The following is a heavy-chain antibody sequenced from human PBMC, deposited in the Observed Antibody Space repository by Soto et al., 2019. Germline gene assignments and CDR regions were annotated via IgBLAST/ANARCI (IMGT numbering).Heavy chain of an antibody. CDR2: ISDTGGST. CDR1: GFSFKNYI. Sequence: EVQLLESGGALVPPGGSLRLSCAAAGFSFKNYIMNWVRQAPGKGLEWVSGISDTGGSTDYADSVKGRFTISRDNSKNTLFLQMNRLRADDTAMYYCAKAGANSSTWHSNWFDPWGQGTLVTVSS. CDR3: AKAGANSSTWHSNWFDP. D-gene: IGHD6-13*01. J-gene: IGHJ5*02. V-gene: IGHV3-23*01.